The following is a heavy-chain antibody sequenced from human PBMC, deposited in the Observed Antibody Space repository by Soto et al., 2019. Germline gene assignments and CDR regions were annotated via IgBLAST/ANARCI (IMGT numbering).Heavy chain of an antibody. CDR1: GFTFSSYG. D-gene: IGHD2-15*01. V-gene: IGHV3-30*18. CDR2: ISYDGSNK. CDR3: AKDAWYCSGGSCYPNYYYYYYMDV. J-gene: IGHJ6*03. Sequence: GGSLRLSCAASGFTFSSYGMHWVRQAPGKGLEWVAVISYDGSNKYYADSVKGRFTISRDNSKNTLYLQMNSLRAEDTAVYYCAKDAWYCSGGSCYPNYYYYYYMDVWGKGTTVTVSS.